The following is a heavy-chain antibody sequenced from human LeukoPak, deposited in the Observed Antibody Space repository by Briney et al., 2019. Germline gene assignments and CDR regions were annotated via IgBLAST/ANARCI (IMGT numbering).Heavy chain of an antibody. Sequence: GGSLRLSCAASGFTFSSYAMSWVRQAPGKGLEWVSAISGSGGSTYYADSVKGRFTISRDNSKNTLYLQMNSLSSEDRAVYYCAKDGFRGRGDAFDIWGQGTMVTVSS. J-gene: IGHJ3*02. V-gene: IGHV3-23*01. CDR1: GFTFSSYA. CDR2: ISGSGGST. CDR3: AKDGFRGRGDAFDI. D-gene: IGHD2-2*03.